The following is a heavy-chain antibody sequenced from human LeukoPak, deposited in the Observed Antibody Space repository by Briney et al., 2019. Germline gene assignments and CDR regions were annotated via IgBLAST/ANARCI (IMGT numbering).Heavy chain of an antibody. J-gene: IGHJ6*03. D-gene: IGHD3-10*01. CDR3: ARVGPRGAIYYYYYMDV. CDR2: ISYDGSNK. CDR1: GFTFSSYA. V-gene: IGHV3-30*01. Sequence: GGSLRLSCAASGFTFSSYAMSWVRQAPGKGLEWVAVISYDGSNKYYADSVKGRFTISRDNSKNTLYLQMNSLRAEDTAVYYCARVGPRGAIYYYYYMDVWGKGTTVTVSS.